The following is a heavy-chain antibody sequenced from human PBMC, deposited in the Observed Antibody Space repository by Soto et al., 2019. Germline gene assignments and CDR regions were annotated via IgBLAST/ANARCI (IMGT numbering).Heavy chain of an antibody. V-gene: IGHV3-48*01. CDR1: GFTFSSYS. CDR3: ARDHSSTSFYVCSWFDP. CDR2: ISSSSSTI. Sequence: EVQLVESGGGLVQPGGSLRLSCAASGFTFSSYSMNWFRQAPGKGLEWVSYISSSSSTIYYADSVKGRFTIYRDNAKNSLYMQMNSLRAEDTAVYYCARDHSSTSFYVCSWFDPWGQGTLVTVSS. J-gene: IGHJ5*02. D-gene: IGHD2-2*01.